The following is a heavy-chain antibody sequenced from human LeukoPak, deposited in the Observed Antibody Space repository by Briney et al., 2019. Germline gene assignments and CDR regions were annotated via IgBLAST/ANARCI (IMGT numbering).Heavy chain of an antibody. CDR3: ARIFRRDGFYYFDY. Sequence: ASVKVSCKASGYTFTGYYIHWVRQAPGQGLEWMGRINPNSGDTNYAQKFQGRVTMTRDTSISTAYMELGSLRSDDTAVYFCARIFRRDGFYYFDYWGQGTLVTVSS. V-gene: IGHV1-2*06. CDR2: INPNSGDT. J-gene: IGHJ4*02. D-gene: IGHD5-24*01. CDR1: GYTFTGYY.